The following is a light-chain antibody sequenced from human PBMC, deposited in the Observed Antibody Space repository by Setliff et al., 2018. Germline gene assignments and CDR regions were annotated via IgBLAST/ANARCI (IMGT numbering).Light chain of an antibody. CDR1: SSDVGSYNL. CDR2: EVS. Sequence: QSVLTQPASVSGSPRQSITISCTGTSSDVGSYNLVSWYQQFPGKAPKLMIYEVSKRPSGVSNRFSGSKSGNTASLTISGLQAEDEADYYCCSYAGSRTYVIFGGGTKVTVL. CDR3: CSYAGSRTYVI. J-gene: IGLJ2*01. V-gene: IGLV2-23*02.